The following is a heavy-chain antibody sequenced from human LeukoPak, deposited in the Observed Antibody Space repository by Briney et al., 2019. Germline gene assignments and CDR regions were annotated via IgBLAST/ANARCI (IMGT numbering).Heavy chain of an antibody. CDR2: ISASNGNT. CDR1: GYTFTRYG. V-gene: IGHV1-18*01. J-gene: IGHJ6*03. D-gene: IGHD3-10*01. Sequence: ASVRVSCKASGYTFTRYGISWVRQAPGQGLQWLGWISASNGNTNYAQKFRDRVTMSTDTSTGTAYLDVRSLTSDDTAVYYCARGGHLWFGELSPHIYYYYYMDVWGKGATVTISS. CDR3: ARGGHLWFGELSPHIYYYYYMDV.